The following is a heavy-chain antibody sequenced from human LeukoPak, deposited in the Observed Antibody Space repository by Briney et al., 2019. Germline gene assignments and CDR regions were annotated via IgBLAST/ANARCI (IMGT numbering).Heavy chain of an antibody. J-gene: IGHJ4*02. V-gene: IGHV4-34*01. CDR2: IDQSGGT. Sequence: PSETLSLTCGAYGGSFSGFYWSWIRQPPGKGLEWLGEIDQSGGTNYNPSLKSRVTITIDTSKNQFSLKVNSVTAADTAVYYCAINDGSGSYYKSDYWGQGTLVTVSS. D-gene: IGHD3-10*01. CDR3: AINDGSGSYYKSDY. CDR1: GGSFSGFY.